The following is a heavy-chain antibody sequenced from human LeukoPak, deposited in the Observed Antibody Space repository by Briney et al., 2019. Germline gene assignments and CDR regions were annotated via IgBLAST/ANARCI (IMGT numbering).Heavy chain of an antibody. CDR3: ARDPPVEPPEATADDYVWGSSDY. CDR2: INPNSGGT. V-gene: IGHV1-2*02. J-gene: IGHJ4*02. CDR1: GYTFTGYY. Sequence: ASVKVSCKASGYTFTGYYMHWVRQAPGQGLEWMGWINPNSGGTNYAQKFQGRVTMTRDTSISTAYMELSRLRSDDTAVYYCARDPPVEPPEATADDYVWGSSDYWGQGTLVTVSS. D-gene: IGHD3-16*01.